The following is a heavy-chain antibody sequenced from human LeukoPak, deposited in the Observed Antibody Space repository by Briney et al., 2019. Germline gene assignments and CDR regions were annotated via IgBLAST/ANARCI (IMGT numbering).Heavy chain of an antibody. J-gene: IGHJ4*02. D-gene: IGHD2-15*01. CDR2: MNPNSGNT. CDR3: ARGTVYCSGGSCYLFDGFDY. Sequence: DSVKVSCKASGYTFSIHGINWVRQATGQGLEWMGWMNPNSGNTGYAQKFQGRVTITRNTSISTAYMELSSLRSEDTAVYYCARGTVYCSGGSCYLFDGFDYWGQGTLVTVSS. V-gene: IGHV1-8*01. CDR1: GYTFSIHG.